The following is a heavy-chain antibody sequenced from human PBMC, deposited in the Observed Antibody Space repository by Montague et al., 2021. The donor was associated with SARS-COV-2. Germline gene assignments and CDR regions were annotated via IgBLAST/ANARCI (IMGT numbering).Heavy chain of an antibody. D-gene: IGHD6-19*01. Sequence: SETLSLTCTVSAGSINNHYWSWIRQTPGKELEWIAYVYFSGTASYNPSIKNRVTISVDTSRNQFSLQLTSVTAADTAVYYCARRPSSGWSFDYWGQGTQVSVS. CDR2: VYFSGTA. V-gene: IGHV4-59*08. CDR3: ARRPSSGWSFDY. CDR1: AGSINNHY. J-gene: IGHJ4*02.